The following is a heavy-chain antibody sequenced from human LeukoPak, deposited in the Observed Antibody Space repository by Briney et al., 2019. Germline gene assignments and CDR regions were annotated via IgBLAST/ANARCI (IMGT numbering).Heavy chain of an antibody. CDR3: ARDPYVWGSYRYRFDY. J-gene: IGHJ4*02. Sequence: SETLSLTCAVYGGSFSGYYWSWIRQPPGKGLEWIGEINHSGSTNYNPSLKSRVTMSVDTSKNQFSLKLSSVTAADTAVYYCARDPYVWGSYRYRFDYWGQGTLVTVSS. CDR1: GGSFSGYY. V-gene: IGHV4-34*01. CDR2: INHSGST. D-gene: IGHD3-16*02.